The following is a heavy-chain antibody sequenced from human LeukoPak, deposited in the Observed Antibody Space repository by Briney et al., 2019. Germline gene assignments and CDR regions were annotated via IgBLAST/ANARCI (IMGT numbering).Heavy chain of an antibody. Sequence: SETLSLTCSVSGGSISSYYWSWIRQPPGKGLEWIGYIYYSGSTNYNPSLKSRVTISVDTSKNHFSLELSSVTAADTAVYYCARWGSITTARFDYWGQGTLVTVSS. J-gene: IGHJ4*02. CDR3: ARWGSITTARFDY. CDR2: IYYSGST. D-gene: IGHD3-16*01. CDR1: GGSISSYY. V-gene: IGHV4-59*01.